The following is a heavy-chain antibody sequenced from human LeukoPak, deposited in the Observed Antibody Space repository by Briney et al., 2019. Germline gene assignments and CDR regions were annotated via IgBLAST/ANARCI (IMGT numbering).Heavy chain of an antibody. CDR1: DDSIYSNKW. CDR3: ASHMAVAGTRGFDD. Sequence: SETLSLTCAVFDDSIYSNKWWSWVRQPPEKGLEWIGEISHTGTTYYDPSLKSRTTISIDRSKNHFSLTLTSATAADTAVYFCASHMAVAGTRGFDDWGPGTLVTVSS. V-gene: IGHV4-4*02. CDR2: ISHTGTT. J-gene: IGHJ4*02. D-gene: IGHD6-19*01.